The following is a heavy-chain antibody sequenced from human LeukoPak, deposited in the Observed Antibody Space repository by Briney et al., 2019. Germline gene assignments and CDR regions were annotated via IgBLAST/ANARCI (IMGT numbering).Heavy chain of an antibody. Sequence: SETLSLTCTVSGGSISSSNYYWGWIRQPPGKGLEWIGSICYSGSTFYNPSLKSRVTISVDTSKNQFSLKLSSVTAADTAVYYCASSGSYRQYYFDYWGQGTLVTVSS. CDR3: ASSGSYRQYYFDY. CDR2: ICYSGST. CDR1: GGSISSSNYY. D-gene: IGHD1-26*01. J-gene: IGHJ4*02. V-gene: IGHV4-39*07.